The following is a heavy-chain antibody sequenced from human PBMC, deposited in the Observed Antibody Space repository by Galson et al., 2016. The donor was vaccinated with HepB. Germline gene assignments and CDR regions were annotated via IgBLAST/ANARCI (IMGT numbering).Heavy chain of an antibody. V-gene: IGHV5-10-1*01. D-gene: IGHD2-15*01. CDR2: IDPSDSYT. Sequence: QSGAEVKKPGESLRISCKGSGYSFTSYWISWVRQMPGKGQEWMGRIDPSDSYTNYSPSFQGHVTISADKSISTAYLQWSSLKASDTAMYYCARRAPDNCSGGSCYSVEYFQHWGQGTLVTVSS. CDR1: GYSFTSYW. J-gene: IGHJ1*01. CDR3: ARRAPDNCSGGSCYSVEYFQH.